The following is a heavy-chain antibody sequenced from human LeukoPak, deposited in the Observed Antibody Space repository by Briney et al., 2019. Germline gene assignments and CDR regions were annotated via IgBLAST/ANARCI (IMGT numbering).Heavy chain of an antibody. J-gene: IGHJ4*02. V-gene: IGHV3-23*01. Sequence: GGSLRLSCAASGFTFSSYAMSWVRQAPGKGLEWVSAISGSGGSTYYADSVKGRFTISRDNSKNTLYLQMGSLRAEDMAVYYCARDRWIAAAGLIDYWGQGTLVTVSS. D-gene: IGHD6-13*01. CDR1: GFTFSSYA. CDR3: ARDRWIAAAGLIDY. CDR2: ISGSGGST.